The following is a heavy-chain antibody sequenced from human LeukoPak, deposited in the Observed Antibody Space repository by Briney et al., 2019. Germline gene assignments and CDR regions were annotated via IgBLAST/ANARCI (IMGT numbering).Heavy chain of an antibody. J-gene: IGHJ4*02. D-gene: IGHD6-19*01. V-gene: IGHV3-21*01. CDR2: ISPNGVIT. CDR3: ARSTSSGWHFDY. Sequence: GGSLRLSCAASGFTFSSHGMNWVRQAPGKGLEWVSGISPNGVITYYADSVKGRFTISRDNAKNSLYLQMNSLTAEDTAVFYCARSTSSGWHFDYWGQGTLATVSS. CDR1: GFTFSSHG.